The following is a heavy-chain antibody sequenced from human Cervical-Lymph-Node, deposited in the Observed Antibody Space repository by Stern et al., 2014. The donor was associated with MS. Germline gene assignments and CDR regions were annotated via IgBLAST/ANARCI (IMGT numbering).Heavy chain of an antibody. Sequence: VQLVESGGGLVQPGKSLRLSCAASGFSFSSYGMHWVRQAPGKGLDWVAVLSFDGTDNYYADSVEGRFTISRDNSKNTLYLQMNSLRPEDTAVYYCANAAALSCRSASCYKAFEHWGQGILVTVSS. V-gene: IGHV3-30*18. J-gene: IGHJ4*02. CDR1: GFSFSSYG. CDR2: LSFDGTDN. D-gene: IGHD2-2*02. CDR3: ANAAALSCRSASCYKAFEH.